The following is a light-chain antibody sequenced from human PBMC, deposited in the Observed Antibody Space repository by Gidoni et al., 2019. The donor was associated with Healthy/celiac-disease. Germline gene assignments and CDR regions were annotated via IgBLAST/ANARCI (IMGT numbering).Light chain of an antibody. CDR3: QQRSNWPPALT. CDR2: DAS. CDR1: QSVNSY. Sequence: IVLTQSPATLSLSPGDRATLSCRASQSVNSYLALYQQKPGQAPRLLIYDASNRATGIPARFSGSGSGTDFTLTISSIEPEDFAVYYCQQRSNWPPALTFGGGTKVEIK. V-gene: IGKV3-11*01. J-gene: IGKJ4*01.